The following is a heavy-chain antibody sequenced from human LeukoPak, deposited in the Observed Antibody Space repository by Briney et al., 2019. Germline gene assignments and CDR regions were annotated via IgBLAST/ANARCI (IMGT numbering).Heavy chain of an antibody. V-gene: IGHV1-2*05. D-gene: IGHD5-12*01. CDR1: GYTFTDYY. CDR3: AKGGGVVATIWWYES. CDR2: INPSSGGT. Sequence: GASVKVSCKASGYTFTDYYIHWVRQAPGQRLEWMGRINPSSGGTNYAQKCQGRVTMTRDTSINAAFMELSRLRSDDTGVYYCAKGGGVVATIWWYESWGQGTLVSGSS. J-gene: IGHJ5*02.